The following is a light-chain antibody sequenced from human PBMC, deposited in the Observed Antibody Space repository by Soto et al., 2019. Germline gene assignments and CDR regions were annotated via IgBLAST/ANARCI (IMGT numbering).Light chain of an antibody. CDR2: GNS. V-gene: IGLV1-40*01. J-gene: IGLJ2*01. CDR1: SSNIGAGYD. Sequence: QSVLTQPHSVSGAPGQRVTISCTGSSSNIGAGYDVHWYQQLPGTAPKLLIYGNSNRPSGVPDRFSGSKSGTSASLAITGLQAEDEADYYCQSYDSSLSAVVFGGGTKHTVL. CDR3: QSYDSSLSAVV.